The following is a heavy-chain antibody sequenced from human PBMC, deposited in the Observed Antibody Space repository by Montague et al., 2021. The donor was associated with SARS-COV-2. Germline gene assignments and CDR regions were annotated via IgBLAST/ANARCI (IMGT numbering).Heavy chain of an antibody. Sequence: SETLSLTCSVSGDSISRSHYFWAWIRQPPGMGLEWIGSIYFTGXTXYXXSLKSRVTISIDTSKNHFSLRLSSATAADSAVFYCARWGPNNAFDIWGLGTMITISS. CDR1: GDSISRSHYF. J-gene: IGHJ3*02. V-gene: IGHV4-39*02. D-gene: IGHD1/OR15-1a*01. CDR2: IYFTGXT. CDR3: ARWGPNNAFDI.